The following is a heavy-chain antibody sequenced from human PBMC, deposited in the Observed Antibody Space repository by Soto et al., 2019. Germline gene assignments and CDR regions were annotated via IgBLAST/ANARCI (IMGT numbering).Heavy chain of an antibody. CDR2: IWYDGSNK. J-gene: IGHJ4*02. V-gene: IGHV3-33*01. D-gene: IGHD6-19*01. CDR3: ARVGEQWLAYDY. CDR1: GFTFSSYG. Sequence: GGSLRLSCAASGFTFSSYGMHWVRQAPGKGLEWVAVIWYDGSNKYYADSVKGRFTISRDNSKNTLYPQMNSLRAEDTAVYYWARVGEQWLAYDYWGQGTLVPVSS.